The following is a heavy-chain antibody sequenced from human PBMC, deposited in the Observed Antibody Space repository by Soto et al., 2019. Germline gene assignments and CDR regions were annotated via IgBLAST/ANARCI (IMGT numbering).Heavy chain of an antibody. D-gene: IGHD6-19*01. V-gene: IGHV5-51*03. CDR3: AISMGGQWRGWFDP. J-gene: IGHJ5*02. CDR1: GYSFTSYW. CDR2: IYPGDSDT. Sequence: EVQLVQSGAEVKKPGESLKISCKGSGYSFTSYWSGWVRQMPGKGLEWMGIIYPGDSDTRYSPSSKGQVTISADKSIRTAYLQWSSMTATDTAMYCCAISMGGQWRGWFDPWGQGNLVTVSS.